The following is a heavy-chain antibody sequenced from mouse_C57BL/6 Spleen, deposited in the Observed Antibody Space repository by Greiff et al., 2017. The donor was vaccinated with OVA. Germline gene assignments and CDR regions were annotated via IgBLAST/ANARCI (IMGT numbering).Heavy chain of an antibody. V-gene: IGHV5-4*01. Sequence: VQLKESGGGLVKPGGSLKLSCAASGFTFSSYAMSWVRQTPEKRLEWVATISDGGSYTYYPDNVKGRFTISRDNAKNNLYLQMSHLKSEDTAMYYCARVYYDYDDVYAMDYWGQGTSVTVSS. CDR3: ARVYYDYDDVYAMDY. CDR1: GFTFSSYA. CDR2: ISDGGSYT. J-gene: IGHJ4*01. D-gene: IGHD2-4*01.